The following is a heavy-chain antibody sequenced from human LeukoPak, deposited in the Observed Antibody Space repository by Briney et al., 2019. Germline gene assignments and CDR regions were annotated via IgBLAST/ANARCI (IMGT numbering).Heavy chain of an antibody. J-gene: IGHJ3*02. CDR1: GFTVSSNY. D-gene: IGHD5-24*01. V-gene: IGHV3-66*02. CDR2: INSGGST. CDR3: ARKVATIKDRLEAFDI. Sequence: GGSLRLSCAASGFTVSSNYMSWVRQAPGKGLEWVSVINSGGSTYYADSVKGRFTISRDNSKNTLYLQMNSLRAEDTAVYYCARKVATIKDRLEAFDIWGQGTMVTVSS.